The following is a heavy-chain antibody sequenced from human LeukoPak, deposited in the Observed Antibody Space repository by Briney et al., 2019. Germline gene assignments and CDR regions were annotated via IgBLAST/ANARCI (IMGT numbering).Heavy chain of an antibody. Sequence: GESLKISCQGTGYSFTSYWIGWVRQMPGKGLEWMGIIYPGDSDTRYSPSFQGQVTISADKSISTAYLQWSSLEASDTAMYYCARLPYCGGDCYEDAFDIWGQGTMVTVSS. V-gene: IGHV5-51*01. D-gene: IGHD2-21*02. CDR3: ARLPYCGGDCYEDAFDI. CDR1: GYSFTSYW. CDR2: IYPGDSDT. J-gene: IGHJ3*02.